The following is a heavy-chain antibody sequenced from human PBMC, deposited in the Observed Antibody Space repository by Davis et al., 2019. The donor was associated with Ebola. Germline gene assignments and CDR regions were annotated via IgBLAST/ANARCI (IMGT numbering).Heavy chain of an antibody. CDR1: GGSIRSYY. CDR3: GRHRVGEGIDF. V-gene: IGHV4-59*01. CDR2: ISDTGRA. J-gene: IGHJ4*02. D-gene: IGHD1-26*01. Sequence: MPSETLSLTCSVSGGSIRSYYWSWIRQTPGKGLEWIGHISDTGRAKYNPSLGSRVTISLDTSKIQFSLKVSSVAAVDTAVYYCGRHRVGEGIDFWGQGTLVTVSS.